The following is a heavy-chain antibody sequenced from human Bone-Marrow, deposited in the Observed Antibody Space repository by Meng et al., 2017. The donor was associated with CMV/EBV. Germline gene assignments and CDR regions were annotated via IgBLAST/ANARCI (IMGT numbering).Heavy chain of an antibody. CDR3: AKKYSSSSGYFDY. Sequence: GESLKISCAASGFTFSSYGMHWVRQAPGKGLEWVAFIRYDGSNKYYADSVKGRFTISRDNSKNTLYLQMNSLRAEDTAVYYCAKKYSSSSGYFDYWGQGTLVTASS. D-gene: IGHD6-6*01. CDR2: IRYDGSNK. CDR1: GFTFSSYG. J-gene: IGHJ4*02. V-gene: IGHV3-30*02.